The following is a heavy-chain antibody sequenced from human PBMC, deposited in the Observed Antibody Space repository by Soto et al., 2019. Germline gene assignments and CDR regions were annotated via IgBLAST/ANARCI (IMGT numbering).Heavy chain of an antibody. V-gene: IGHV4-34*01. CDR2: INHSGST. D-gene: IGHD3-16*02. J-gene: IGHJ5*02. Sequence: SETLSLTCAVYGGSFSGYYWSWIRQPPGKGLEWIGEINHSGSTNYNPSLKSRVTISVDTSKNQFSLKLSSVTAADTAVYYCARGGYVWGSYRPAGFDPWGHGTLVTVSS. CDR3: ARGGYVWGSYRPAGFDP. CDR1: GGSFSGYY.